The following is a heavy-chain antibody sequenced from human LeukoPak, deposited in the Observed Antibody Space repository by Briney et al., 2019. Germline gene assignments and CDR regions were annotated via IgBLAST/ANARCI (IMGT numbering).Heavy chain of an antibody. CDR2: IYSGGST. CDR1: GFTVSSNY. CDR3: ARYRPSDYYYMDV. Sequence: GGSLRLSCAASGFTVSSNYMSWVRQAPGKGLEWVSVIYSGGSTYYADSVKGRFTISRDNSKNTLYLQMNSLRAEDTAVYYCARYRPSDYYYMDVWGKGTTVTVSS. V-gene: IGHV3-53*01. J-gene: IGHJ6*03.